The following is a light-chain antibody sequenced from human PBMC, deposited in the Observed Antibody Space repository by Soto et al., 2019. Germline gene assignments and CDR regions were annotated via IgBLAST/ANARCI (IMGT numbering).Light chain of an antibody. V-gene: IGKV1-5*01. CDR3: QQYDTFSRFT. CDR1: QNINDW. CDR2: DAS. Sequence: DIQMTQSPSTLSASVGDRVTITCRASQNINDWLAWYQQKPGKAPNLLIYDASTLESGVPSRFSGSGSGTEFTLTSSSLQPADFATYYCQQYDTFSRFTFGPGTKVDLK. J-gene: IGKJ3*01.